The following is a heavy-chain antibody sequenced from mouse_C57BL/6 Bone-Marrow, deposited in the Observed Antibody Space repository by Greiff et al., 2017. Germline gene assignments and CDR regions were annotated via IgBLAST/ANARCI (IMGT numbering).Heavy chain of an antibody. CDR2: IWSGGST. D-gene: IGHD1-1*01. CDR3: AREDGSSSYYAMDY. J-gene: IGHJ4*01. CDR1: GFSLTSYG. V-gene: IGHV2-2*01. Sequence: VQVVESGPGLVQPSQSLSITCTVSGFSLTSYGVHWVRQSPGKGLEWLGVIWSGGSTDYNAAFISRLSISKDNSKSQVFFKMNSLQADDTAIYYCAREDGSSSYYAMDYWGQGTSVTVSS.